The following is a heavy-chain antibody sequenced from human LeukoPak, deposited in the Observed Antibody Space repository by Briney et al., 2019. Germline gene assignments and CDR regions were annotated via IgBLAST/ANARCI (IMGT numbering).Heavy chain of an antibody. J-gene: IGHJ6*04. D-gene: IGHD3-10*02. CDR2: ISSSGSTI. Sequence: PGGSLRLSCEDSGFTFRSYEMNWVRQAPGKGLEWVSYISSSGSTIYHADSVKGRFTISRDNAKNSLYLQVNSLRAEDTAVYYCAELGITMIGGVWGKGTTVTISS. V-gene: IGHV3-48*03. CDR1: GFTFRSYE. CDR3: AELGITMIGGV.